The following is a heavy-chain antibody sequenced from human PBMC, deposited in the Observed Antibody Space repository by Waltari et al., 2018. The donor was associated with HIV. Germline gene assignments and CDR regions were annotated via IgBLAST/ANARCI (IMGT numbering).Heavy chain of an antibody. J-gene: IGHJ6*02. Sequence: VQLVESGGGLVQPGGSLSLSCVASGFPFSSYDLHWVRQVTGKGLEWVSTIGPASETSSSDSVEGRFTTSRENAKRSIYLQMDSLRAGDTAVYYCARGGGLGTFSTLGHGMDVWGQGTTVIVSS. CDR2: IGPASET. CDR3: ARGGGLGTFSTLGHGMDV. D-gene: IGHD1-26*01. CDR1: GFPFSSYD. V-gene: IGHV3-13*01.